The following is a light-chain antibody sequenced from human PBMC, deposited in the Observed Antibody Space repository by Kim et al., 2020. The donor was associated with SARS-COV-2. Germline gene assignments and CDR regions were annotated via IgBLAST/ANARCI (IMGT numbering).Light chain of an antibody. CDR1: SLRTYY. CDR3: NSRDSSTNHLV. Sequence: ALGQTVRITCKGDSLRTYYASWYQQKPGQAPVVVIYGKSNRPSGIPDRFSGSRSGNTASLTITGAQAEDEADYYCNSRDSSTNHLVFGGGTQLTVL. J-gene: IGLJ2*01. CDR2: GKS. V-gene: IGLV3-19*01.